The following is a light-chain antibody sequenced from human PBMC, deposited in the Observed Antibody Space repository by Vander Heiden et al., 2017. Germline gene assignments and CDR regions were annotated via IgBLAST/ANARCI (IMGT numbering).Light chain of an antibody. CDR2: EVS. J-gene: IGLJ3*02. V-gene: IGLV2-23*02. CDR3: CSYAGSSTLEV. CDR1: SSDVGSYNL. Sequence: QSALTQPASVSGSPGQSNTISCTGTSSDVGSYNLVSWYQQYSGKAPKLMIYEVSKRPSGVSNRFSGSKSGSTASLTISGLQAEDKADYYCCSYAGSSTLEVFGGGTKLTVL.